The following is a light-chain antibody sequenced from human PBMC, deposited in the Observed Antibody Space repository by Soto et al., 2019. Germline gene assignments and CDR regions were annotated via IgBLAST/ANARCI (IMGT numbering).Light chain of an antibody. J-gene: IGLJ2*01. CDR1: SSDVGGYNY. Sequence: QSALTQPASVSGSPGQSITISCTGTSSDVGGYNYVSWYQQHPGKAPKLMIYEVSNRPSGVSNRFSGSTSDNTASLAVSGLRAEDEADYYCSSYTNSNTLVFGGGTKVTVL. CDR2: EVS. CDR3: SSYTNSNTLV. V-gene: IGLV2-14*01.